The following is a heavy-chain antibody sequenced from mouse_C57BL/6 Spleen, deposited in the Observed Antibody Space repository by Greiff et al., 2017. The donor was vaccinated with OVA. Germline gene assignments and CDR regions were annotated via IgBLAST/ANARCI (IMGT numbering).Heavy chain of an antibody. CDR2: ISDGGSYT. D-gene: IGHD2-1*01. J-gene: IGHJ2*01. CDR1: GFTFSSYA. Sequence: EVHLVESGGGLVKPGGSLKFSCAASGFTFSSYAMSWVRQTPEKRLEWVATISDGGSYTYYPDNVKGRFTISRDNAKNNLYLQMSHLKSEDTAMYYCERNLNYEDYWGQGTTLTVSS. V-gene: IGHV5-4*01. CDR3: ERNLNYEDY.